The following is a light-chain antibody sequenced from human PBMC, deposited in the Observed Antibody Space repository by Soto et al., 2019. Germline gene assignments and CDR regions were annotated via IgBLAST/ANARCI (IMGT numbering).Light chain of an antibody. CDR3: QHYNSYSEA. V-gene: IGKV1-5*03. CDR2: KAF. CDR1: QTISSW. Sequence: DIQMTQSPYSLSASVGDSVTITFRASQTISSWLAWYQQKPGKAPKLLIYKAFTLKSGVPSRFSGSGSGTEFTLTISSLQPDDFATYYCQHYNSYSEAFGQGTKVDI. J-gene: IGKJ1*01.